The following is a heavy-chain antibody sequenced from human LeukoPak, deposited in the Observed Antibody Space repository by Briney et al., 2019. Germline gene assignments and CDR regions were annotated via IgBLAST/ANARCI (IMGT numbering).Heavy chain of an antibody. V-gene: IGHV3-30-3*01. CDR1: GFTFSSYA. J-gene: IGHJ6*02. D-gene: IGHD3-3*01. CDR3: ARDAPTDFWSGYYTNYYYYGMDV. Sequence: GGSLRLSCAASGFTFSSYAMHWVRQAPGKGLEWVAVISYDGSNKYYADSVKGRFTISRDNAKNSLYLQMNSLRAEDTAVYYCARDAPTDFWSGYYTNYYYYGMDVWGQGTTVTVSS. CDR2: ISYDGSNK.